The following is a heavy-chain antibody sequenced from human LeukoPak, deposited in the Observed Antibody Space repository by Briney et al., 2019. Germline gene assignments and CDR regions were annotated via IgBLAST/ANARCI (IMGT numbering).Heavy chain of an antibody. CDR3: ARNPIEYSSSLNWFDP. CDR2: INHSGST. V-gene: IGHV4-34*01. J-gene: IGHJ5*02. Sequence: KPSETLSLTCAVYGGSFSGYYWSWIRQPPGKGLEWIGEINHSGSTNYNPSLKSRVTISVDTSKNQFSLKLSSVTAADTAVYYCARNPIEYSSSLNWFDPWGQGTLVTVSS. CDR1: GGSFSGYY. D-gene: IGHD6-6*01.